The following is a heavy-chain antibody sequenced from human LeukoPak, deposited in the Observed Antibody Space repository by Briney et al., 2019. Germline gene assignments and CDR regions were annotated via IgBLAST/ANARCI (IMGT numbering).Heavy chain of an antibody. CDR3: AREISGYSDY. J-gene: IGHJ4*02. Sequence: GASVKVSCKASGYTFTGYYMHWVRQAPGRGLAWMGWINANSGDTKYAQKFQGRVTMTRDTSISTAYMELSRLRSDDTAMYYCAREISGYSDYWGQGTLVTVSS. CDR2: INANSGDT. V-gene: IGHV1-2*02. CDR1: GYTFTGYY. D-gene: IGHD3-22*01.